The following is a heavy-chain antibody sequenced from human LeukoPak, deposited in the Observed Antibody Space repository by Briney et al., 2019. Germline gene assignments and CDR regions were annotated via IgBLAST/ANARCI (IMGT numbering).Heavy chain of an antibody. J-gene: IGHJ4*02. V-gene: IGHV4-30-2*01. CDR1: GGSISSGGYS. CDR3: AAMTTVTQTYDY. CDR2: IYHSGST. D-gene: IGHD4-17*01. Sequence: SETLSLTCAVSGGSISSGGYSWSWIRQPSGKGLEWIGYIYHSGSTYYNPSLKSRVTISVDRSKNQFSLKLSSVTAADTAVYYCAAMTTVTQTYDYWGQGTLVTVSS.